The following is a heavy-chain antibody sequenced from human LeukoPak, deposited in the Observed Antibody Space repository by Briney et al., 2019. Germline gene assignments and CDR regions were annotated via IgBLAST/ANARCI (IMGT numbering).Heavy chain of an antibody. Sequence: PSETLSLTCTVSGGSISSYYWNWIRQPPGKGLEWIGYIYYSGSTNYNPSLKSRVTISVDTSKNQFSLKLSSVTAADTAVYYCARHLYDYVWGSYGPSAFDYWGQGTLVTVSS. D-gene: IGHD3-16*01. CDR1: GGSISSYY. CDR2: IYYSGST. V-gene: IGHV4-59*08. J-gene: IGHJ4*02. CDR3: ARHLYDYVWGSYGPSAFDY.